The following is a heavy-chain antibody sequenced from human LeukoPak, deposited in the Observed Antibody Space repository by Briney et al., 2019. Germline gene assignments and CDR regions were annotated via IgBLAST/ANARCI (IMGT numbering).Heavy chain of an antibody. CDR2: ISYDGYNK. CDR3: TRGFPHYYDSRGIKFDY. Sequence: GKSLRVSCVASGFTFISYAMHWVGQARGKGVAWVAVISYDGYNKKHPDSVKGRFTISRDNSKNTVYLQMNSPRAEDTAVYYCTRGFPHYYDSRGIKFDYWGQGTLVTVSS. J-gene: IGHJ4*02. CDR1: GFTFISYA. V-gene: IGHV3-30*04. D-gene: IGHD3-22*01.